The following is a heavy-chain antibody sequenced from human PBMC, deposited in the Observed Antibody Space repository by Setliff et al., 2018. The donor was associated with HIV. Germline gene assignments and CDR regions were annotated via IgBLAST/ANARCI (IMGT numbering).Heavy chain of an antibody. CDR3: ARGSYYDTSGYRPGYFDY. D-gene: IGHD3-22*01. CDR1: GGSFSGFY. J-gene: IGHJ4*02. V-gene: IGHV4-34*01. CDR2: IDHIGRT. Sequence: PSETLSLTCAVYGGSFSGFYWTWIRQPPGKGLEWIGDIDHIGRTNYNPSLKSRATISVYTTKNQFPLKLRSVTAADTAVYYCARGSYYDTSGYRPGYFDYWGQETLVTVSS.